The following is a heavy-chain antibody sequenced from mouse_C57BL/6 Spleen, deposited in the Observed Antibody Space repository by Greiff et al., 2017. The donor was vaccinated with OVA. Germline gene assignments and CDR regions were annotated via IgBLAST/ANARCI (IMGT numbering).Heavy chain of an antibody. CDR2: IYPGSGST. V-gene: IGHV1-55*01. J-gene: IGHJ2*01. D-gene: IGHD1-1*01. CDR3: AREGPITTVVATTPYYFDY. CDR1: GYTFTSYW. Sequence: VQLQQPGAELVKPGASVKMSCKASGYTFTSYWITWVKQRPGQGLEWIGDIYPGSGSTNYNEKFKSKATLTVDTSSSTAYMQLSSLTSEDSAVYYCAREGPITTVVATTPYYFDYWGQGTTLTVSS.